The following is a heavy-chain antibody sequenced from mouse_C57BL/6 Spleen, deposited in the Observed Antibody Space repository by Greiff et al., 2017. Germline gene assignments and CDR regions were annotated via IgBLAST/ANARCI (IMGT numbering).Heavy chain of an antibody. V-gene: IGHV14-1*01. Sequence: VQLQQSGAELVRPGASVKLSCTASGFNIKDYYMHWVKQRPEQGLEWIGRIDPEDGDTEYAPKFQGKATMTADTSSHTAYLQLSSLTSEDTAVYYCTYYDYDWGVDYWGQGTSVTVSS. CDR3: TYYDYDWGVDY. D-gene: IGHD2-4*01. CDR2: IDPEDGDT. CDR1: GFNIKDYY. J-gene: IGHJ4*01.